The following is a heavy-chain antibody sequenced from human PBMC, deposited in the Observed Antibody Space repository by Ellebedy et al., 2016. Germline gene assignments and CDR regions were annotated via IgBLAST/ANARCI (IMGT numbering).Heavy chain of an antibody. J-gene: IGHJ5*02. CDR3: ASSYYDFVWGSSS. D-gene: IGHD3-16*01. CDR2: ISYDGSNK. Sequence: GESLKISXAASGFTFSSYAMHWVRQAPGKGLEWVAVISYDGSNKYYADSVKGRFTISRDNSKNTLYLQMSSLRAEDTAVYYCASSYYDFVWGSSSWGQGTLVTVSS. CDR1: GFTFSSYA. V-gene: IGHV3-30-3*01.